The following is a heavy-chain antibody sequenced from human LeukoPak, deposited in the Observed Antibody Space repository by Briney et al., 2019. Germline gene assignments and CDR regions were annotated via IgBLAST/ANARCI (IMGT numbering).Heavy chain of an antibody. CDR3: AKDRKHIVVVTAMDP. D-gene: IGHD2-21*02. CDR1: GFIFSSYA. J-gene: IGHJ5*02. CDR2: ISGSGGST. V-gene: IGHV3-23*01. Sequence: GGSLRLSCAASGFIFSSYAMTWVRQAPGKGLEWVSGISGSGGSTYYADSVKGRFTISRDNSKNTLYLQMNSLRAEDTAVYYCAKDRKHIVVVTAMDPWGQGTLVTVSS.